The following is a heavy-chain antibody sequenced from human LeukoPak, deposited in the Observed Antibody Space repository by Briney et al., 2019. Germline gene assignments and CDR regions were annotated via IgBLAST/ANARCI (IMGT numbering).Heavy chain of an antibody. J-gene: IGHJ4*02. CDR1: GFTFSNYE. D-gene: IGHD6-19*01. CDR3: ARDSSGWYYFDY. V-gene: IGHV3-48*03. Sequence: GGSLRLSCAASGFTFSNYEMNWVRQAPGKGLEWVSYISSSSGSTIYYADSVKGRFTICRDNAKNSLFLQMNSLRAEYTAVYYCARDSSGWYYFDYWGQGTLVTVSS. CDR2: ISSSSGSTI.